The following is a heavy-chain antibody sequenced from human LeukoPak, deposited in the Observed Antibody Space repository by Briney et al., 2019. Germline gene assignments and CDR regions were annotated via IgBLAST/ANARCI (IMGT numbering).Heavy chain of an antibody. CDR3: ARVRSGSYWFDP. V-gene: IGHV4-31*03. CDR1: GDSISSGGYY. D-gene: IGHD3-10*01. CDR2: IYYSGST. J-gene: IGHJ5*02. Sequence: SETLSLTCTVSGDSISSGGYYWSWIRQHPGKGLEWIGYIYYSGSTYYNPSLKSRVTISVDTSKNQFSLKLSSVTAADTAVYYCARVRSGSYWFDPWGQGTLVTVSS.